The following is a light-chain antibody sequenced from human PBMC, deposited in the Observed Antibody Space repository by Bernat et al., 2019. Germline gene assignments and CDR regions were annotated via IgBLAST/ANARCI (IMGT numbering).Light chain of an antibody. J-gene: IGLJ1*01. V-gene: IGLV2-14*03. CDR2: DVS. Sequence: QSALTQPASVSGSPGQSITISCTGTSSDVGAYGYVSWHQQHPDKAPKLLIYDVSDRPSGVSYRFSGSKSGNTASLTISGFQGEDEADYYCSSYTTSGTYVFGTGTKVTVL. CDR3: SSYTTSGTYV. CDR1: SSDVGAYGY.